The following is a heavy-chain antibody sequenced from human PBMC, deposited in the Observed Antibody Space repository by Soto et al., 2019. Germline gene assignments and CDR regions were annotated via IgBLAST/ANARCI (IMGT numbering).Heavy chain of an antibody. D-gene: IGHD3-10*01. Sequence: TLSLTCAVSGVANSSGDYYWSWIRQPPGKGLEWIGYFHSSGGTYNDPSLKSRVTISVDTSKNQISLKLDSVTAADPAVYYCASIWFGDFDYWGNGSPVTVSS. CDR2: FHSSGGT. J-gene: IGHJ4*01. V-gene: IGHV4-30-4*01. CDR3: ASIWFGDFDY. CDR1: GVANSSGDYY.